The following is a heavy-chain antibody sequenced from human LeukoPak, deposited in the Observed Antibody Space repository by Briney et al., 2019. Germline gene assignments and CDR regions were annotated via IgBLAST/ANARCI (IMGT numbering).Heavy chain of an antibody. CDR3: AKDASPTGDNFFDY. D-gene: IGHD2-21*02. V-gene: IGHV3-53*05. CDR2: IYSGGST. J-gene: IGHJ4*02. CDR1: GFTVSSNY. Sequence: GWSLRLSCAASGFTVSSNYMSWVRQAPGKGLEWVSIIYSGGSTFYAEYVNRRFTISRDDSKITVYLHMDTLRADDTAMYYCAKDASPTGDNFFDYWGRGTLVTVSS.